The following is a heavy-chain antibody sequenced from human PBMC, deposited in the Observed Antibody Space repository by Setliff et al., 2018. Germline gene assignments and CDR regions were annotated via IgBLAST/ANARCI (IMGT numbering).Heavy chain of an antibody. Sequence: ASVKVSCKASGYIFAGYYMHWARQAPGQGLEWMGIINPGGGSASIVQKFQGRVTMTSDTATSTVYMEFTGLTSEDTAVYYCARAGEAAAERKGLLEFWGQGTLVTVSS. CDR1: GYIFAGYY. D-gene: IGHD6-13*01. CDR2: INPGGGSA. J-gene: IGHJ4*02. CDR3: ARAGEAAAERKGLLEF. V-gene: IGHV1-46*01.